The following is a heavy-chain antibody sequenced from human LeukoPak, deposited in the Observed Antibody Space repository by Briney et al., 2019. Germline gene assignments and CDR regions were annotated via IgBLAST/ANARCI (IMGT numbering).Heavy chain of an antibody. CDR1: GFTFSSYW. V-gene: IGHV3-7*01. CDR2: IKQDGREK. J-gene: IGHJ4*02. Sequence: GGSLRLSCAASGFTFSSYWMSWVRQAPGKGLEWVANIKQDGREKYYVDSVKGRFTISRDNAKNSLYLQMNSLRAEDTAVYYCARVEDYDILTGFDYWGQGTLVTVSS. D-gene: IGHD3-9*01. CDR3: ARVEDYDILTGFDY.